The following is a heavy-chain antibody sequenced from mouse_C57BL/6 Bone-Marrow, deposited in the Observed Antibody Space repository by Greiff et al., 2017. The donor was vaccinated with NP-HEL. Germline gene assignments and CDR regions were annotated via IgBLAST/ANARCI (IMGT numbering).Heavy chain of an antibody. V-gene: IGHV1-63*01. J-gene: IGHJ4*01. CDR3: ASYYSNAMDY. D-gene: IGHD2-5*01. Sequence: QVQLKESGAELVRPGTSVKMSCKASGYTFTNYWIGWAKQRPGHGLEWIGDIYPGGGYTKYNEKFKGKATLTADKSSSTAYMQFSILTSEDSAIYYCASYYSNAMDYWGQGTSVTVSS. CDR1: GYTFTNYW. CDR2: IYPGGGYT.